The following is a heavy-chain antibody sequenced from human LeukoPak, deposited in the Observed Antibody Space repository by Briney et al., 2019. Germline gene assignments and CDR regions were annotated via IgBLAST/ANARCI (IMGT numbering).Heavy chain of an antibody. V-gene: IGHV1-2*02. D-gene: IGHD1-26*01. CDR3: AGGIGRYSSCYFDY. CDR1: GYTFTGYY. J-gene: IGHJ4*02. Sequence: GASVKVSCKASGYTFTGYYMRWVRQAPGQGLEWMGWINPNSGGTNYAQKFQGRVTMTRDTSTSTAYMDLTRLRSDDTAVYYCAGGIGRYSSCYFDYWGQGTLVTVSS. CDR2: INPNSGGT.